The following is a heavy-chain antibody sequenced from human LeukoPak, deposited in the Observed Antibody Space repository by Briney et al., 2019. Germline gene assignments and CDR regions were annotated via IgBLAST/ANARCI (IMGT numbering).Heavy chain of an antibody. J-gene: IGHJ4*02. V-gene: IGHV4-31*03. D-gene: IGHD3-22*01. CDR1: GGSISSGGYY. CDR3: AREGGSYYYDSSGYYSY. Sequence: SGTLSLTCTVSGGSISSGGYYWSWIRQHPGKGLEWIGYIYYSGSTYYNPSLKSRVTISVDTSKNQFSLKLSSVTAADTAVYYCAREGGSYYYDSSGYYSYWGQGTLVTVSS. CDR2: IYYSGST.